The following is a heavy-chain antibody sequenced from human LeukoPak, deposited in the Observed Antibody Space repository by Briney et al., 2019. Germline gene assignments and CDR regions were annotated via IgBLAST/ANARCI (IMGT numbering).Heavy chain of an antibody. CDR3: ARAIAVAGPYYFDY. J-gene: IGHJ4*02. Sequence: PGGSLRLSCAASGFSFSDYYMTWIRQAPGKGLEWVSYISSSGTYANYADSVKGRFTISRDNAKNSLYLQMNSLSAEDTAVYYCARAIAVAGPYYFDYWGQGTLVTVSS. D-gene: IGHD6-19*01. V-gene: IGHV3-11*06. CDR1: GFSFSDYY. CDR2: ISSSGTYA.